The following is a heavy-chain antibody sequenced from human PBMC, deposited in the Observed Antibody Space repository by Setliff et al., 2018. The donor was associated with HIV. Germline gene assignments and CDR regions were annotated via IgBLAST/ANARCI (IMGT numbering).Heavy chain of an antibody. CDR2: ISTSGSTI. CDR3: AREGPQTGDHSLALF. V-gene: IGHV3-48*03. CDR1: GFTLSYYS. J-gene: IGHJ4*02. Sequence: PWGSLRLSCAASGFTLSYYSMNWVRQAPGKGLEWISYISTSGSTIYYADSVKGRFTISRDNAKNSLYLQMNSLRSEDTAVYYCAREGPQTGDHSLALFWGQGTVGTVSS. D-gene: IGHD7-27*01.